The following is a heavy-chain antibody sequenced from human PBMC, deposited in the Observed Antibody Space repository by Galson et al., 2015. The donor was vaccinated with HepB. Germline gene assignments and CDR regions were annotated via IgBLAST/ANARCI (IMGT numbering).Heavy chain of an antibody. CDR3: ARGVGVGRYSSGGIDY. D-gene: IGHD6-19*01. V-gene: IGHV1-2*02. Sequence: SVKVSCKASGYTFTGYYMHWVRQAPGQGLEWMGWINPNSGGTNYAQKFQGRVTMTRDTSISTAYMELSRLRSDDTAVYYCARGVGVGRYSSGGIDYWGQGTLVTVSS. J-gene: IGHJ4*02. CDR2: INPNSGGT. CDR1: GYTFTGYY.